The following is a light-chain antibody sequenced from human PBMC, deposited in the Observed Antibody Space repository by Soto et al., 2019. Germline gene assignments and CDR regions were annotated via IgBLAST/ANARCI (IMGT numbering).Light chain of an antibody. V-gene: IGKV3-11*01. CDR1: QSVSSH. CDR3: QQRSNWPYT. J-gene: IGKJ2*01. Sequence: EMAFTQSPSTLSSSPWERPTLSCRATQSVSSHLAWYQQKPREPPTLLIYDASNRGTGIPARFSGSGSGTDFTLTISSLEPEDFAVYHCQQRSNWPYTFGQGTKVDNK. CDR2: DAS.